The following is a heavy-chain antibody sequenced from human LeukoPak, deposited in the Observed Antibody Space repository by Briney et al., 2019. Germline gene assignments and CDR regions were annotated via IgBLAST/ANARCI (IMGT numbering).Heavy chain of an antibody. D-gene: IGHD1-26*01. CDR3: AREGAYYFDY. CDR2: ISKSGGGSIT. J-gene: IGHJ4*02. V-gene: IGHV3-48*03. Sequence: PGGSLRLSCAASGFTFSSYEMIWVRQAPGKGLEWISYISKSGGGSITYYADSVKGRFTISRDNAKNTLYLQMNSLRAEDTAVYYCAREGAYYFDYWGRGTLVTVSS. CDR1: GFTFSSYE.